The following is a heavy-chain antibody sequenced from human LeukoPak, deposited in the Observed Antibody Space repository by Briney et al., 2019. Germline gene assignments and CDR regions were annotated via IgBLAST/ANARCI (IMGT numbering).Heavy chain of an antibody. V-gene: IGHV1-2*02. Sequence: GASVKVSCKASGYTFTGYYMHWVRQAPGQGLEWMGWINPNSGGTNYAQKFQGRVTMTRDTSISTAYMELSRLRSDDTAVYYCARSEWLSLRNDAFDIWGQGTMVTVSS. CDR3: ARSEWLSLRNDAFDI. D-gene: IGHD3-3*01. J-gene: IGHJ3*02. CDR1: GYTFTGYY. CDR2: INPNSGGT.